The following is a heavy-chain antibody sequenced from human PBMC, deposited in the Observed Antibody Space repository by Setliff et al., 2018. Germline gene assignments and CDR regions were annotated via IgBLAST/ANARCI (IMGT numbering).Heavy chain of an antibody. CDR1: GDSLSDYY. V-gene: IGHV4-34*01. J-gene: IGHJ4*02. CDR2: INHRGST. CDR3: ATLTVAGVGTFDL. Sequence: PSETLSLTFAVYGDSLSDYYWSWIRQAPGKGPEWIEEINHRGSTNYSPSLRSRVTISADVSKNQLSLRLTSVVAADTAVYYCATLTVAGVGTFDLWGQGTLVTVSS. D-gene: IGHD6-19*01.